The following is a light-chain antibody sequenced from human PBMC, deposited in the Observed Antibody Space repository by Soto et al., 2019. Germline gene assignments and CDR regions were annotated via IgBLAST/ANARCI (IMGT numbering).Light chain of an antibody. CDR1: QTISSW. CDR3: QHYNSYSEA. CDR2: KAS. V-gene: IGKV1-5*03. Sequence: DIQMTQSPSTLSGSVGDRVTITCRASQTISSWLAWYQQKPGKAPKLLIYKASTLKSGVPSRVSGSGSGTVFTLTISSLQPDDFATYYCQHYNSYSEAFGQGTKVELK. J-gene: IGKJ1*01.